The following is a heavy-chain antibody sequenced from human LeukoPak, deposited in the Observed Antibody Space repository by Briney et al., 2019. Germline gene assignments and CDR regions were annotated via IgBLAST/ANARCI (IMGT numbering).Heavy chain of an antibody. V-gene: IGHV3-30*18. CDR1: GFTFSNSG. CDR2: ISYDGGNK. Sequence: GGSLRLSCTASGFTFSNSGIHWVRQAPGKGLEWVAVISYDGGNKYYADSVKGRFTISRDNSRNTVYLQMNSLRAEDTAVYCCAKDLGDYYDSSGMDVWGQGTTVKVSS. CDR3: AKDLGDYYDSSGMDV. J-gene: IGHJ6*02. D-gene: IGHD3-16*01.